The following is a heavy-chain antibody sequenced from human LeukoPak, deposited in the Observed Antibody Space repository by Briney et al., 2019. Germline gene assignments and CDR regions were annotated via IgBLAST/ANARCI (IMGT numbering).Heavy chain of an antibody. V-gene: IGHV3-23*01. CDR1: GFIFSRYA. J-gene: IGHJ4*02. CDR2: ISKNSVDT. CDR3: VRDMEPLRYFDT. D-gene: IGHD3-9*01. Sequence: GGSLTLACTGSGFIFSRYAVSWVRQAPGKGLEWVSAISKNSVDTYYADSVKGRLTISRDSSKNTVYLQMNSLRAEDTAVYYCVRDMEPLRYFDTWGQGTLVTVSS.